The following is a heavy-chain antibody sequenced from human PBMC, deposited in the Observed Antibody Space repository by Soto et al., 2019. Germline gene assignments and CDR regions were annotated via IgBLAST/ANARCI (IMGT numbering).Heavy chain of an antibody. CDR2: IYYSGST. V-gene: IGHV4-59*08. CDR3: ARNLRPDFDY. CDR1: GGSISSYY. D-gene: IGHD1-1*01. Sequence: PSETLSLTCTVSGGSISSYYWSWIRQPPGKGLEWIGYIYYSGSTNYNPSLKSRITIKPDTSKNQFSLQLNSVTPDDTAVYYCARNLRPDFDYWGQGTLVTVSS. J-gene: IGHJ4*02.